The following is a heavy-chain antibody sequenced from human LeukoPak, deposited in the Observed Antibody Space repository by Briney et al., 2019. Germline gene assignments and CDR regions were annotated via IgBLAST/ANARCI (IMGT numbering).Heavy chain of an antibody. J-gene: IGHJ3*02. Sequence: SETLSLTCTVSGGSVSSSSYYWSWIRQPPGKGLEWIGHIYYSGSTNYNPSLKSRVTISVDTSKNQFSLKLSSVTAADTAVYYCARETRGYSYGPYAFDIWGQGTMVTVSS. V-gene: IGHV4-61*01. CDR1: GGSVSSSSYY. CDR3: ARETRGYSYGPYAFDI. CDR2: IYYSGST. D-gene: IGHD5-18*01.